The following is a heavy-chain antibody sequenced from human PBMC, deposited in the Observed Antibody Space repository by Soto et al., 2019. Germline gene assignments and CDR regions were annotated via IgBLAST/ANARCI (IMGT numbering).Heavy chain of an antibody. CDR2: MNPESRNT. CDR3: ASFARDQLPTVAF. J-gene: IGHJ4*02. D-gene: IGHD2-2*01. Sequence: QVQLVQSGAEVKEPGASVRVSCKASGYTFTSYDINWVRQATGQGLEWMGWMNPESRNTGYAQKFQGRVNMTRDTSLSTAFMGLTSRRSQGTGLESSASFARDQLPTVAFWGQGTLVTASS. V-gene: IGHV1-8*01. CDR1: GYTFTSYD.